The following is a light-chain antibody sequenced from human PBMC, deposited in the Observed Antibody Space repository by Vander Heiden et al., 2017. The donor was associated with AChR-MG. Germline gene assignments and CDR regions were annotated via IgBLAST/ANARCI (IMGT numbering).Light chain of an antibody. CDR2: GNT. CDR3: QSYDSSLSGWV. Sequence: QSVLTQPPSVSGAPGQRVTIPCTGIRSNTAAGSHVHWYQQLPGTAPKLLIYGNTNRPSGVPDRFSGSKSGTSASLAITGLQAEDEADYYCQSYDSSLSGWVFGGGTKLTVL. J-gene: IGLJ3*02. V-gene: IGLV1-40*01. CDR1: RSNTAAGSH.